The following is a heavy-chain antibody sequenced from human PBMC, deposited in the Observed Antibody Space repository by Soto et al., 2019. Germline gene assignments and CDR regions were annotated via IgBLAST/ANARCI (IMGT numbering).Heavy chain of an antibody. D-gene: IGHD2-15*01. Sequence: QVQLVQSGAEVKKPGSSVKVSCKASGGTFSSYAIRWVRQAPVQGLEWMGGIIPIFGTANYAQKFQGRVTITADESTSIAYMELSSLSSEDTAVYYCARGRIGHSVDYWGQGTLVTVSS. CDR1: GGTFSSYA. CDR3: ARGRIGHSVDY. J-gene: IGHJ4*02. V-gene: IGHV1-69*01. CDR2: IIPIFGTA.